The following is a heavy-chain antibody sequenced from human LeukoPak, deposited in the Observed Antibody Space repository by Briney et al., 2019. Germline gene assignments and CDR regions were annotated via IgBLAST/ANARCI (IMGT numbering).Heavy chain of an antibody. Sequence: GSLRLSCAASGFTFSSYAMSWVRQPPGKGLEWIGEIYHSGSTNCNPSLKSRVTISVDKSKNQFSLKLSSVTAADTAVYYCARVFGNNDYSNSWGQGTLVTVSS. J-gene: IGHJ4*02. CDR2: IYHSGST. CDR3: ARVFGNNDYSNS. V-gene: IGHV4-4*02. CDR1: GFTFSSYAM. D-gene: IGHD4-11*01.